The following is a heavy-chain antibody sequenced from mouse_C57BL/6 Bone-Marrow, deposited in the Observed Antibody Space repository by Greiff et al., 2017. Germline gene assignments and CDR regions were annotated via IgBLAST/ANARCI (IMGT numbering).Heavy chain of an antibody. CDR3: ARQPLFDY. CDR1: GFTFSSYG. CDR2: ISSGGSYT. J-gene: IGHJ2*01. Sequence: EVKLVESGGDLVKPGGSLKLSCAASGFTFSSYGMSWVRQTPDKRLEWVATISSGGSYTYYPDSVKGRFTISRDNAKNTLYLQMSSLKSEDTAMYYCARQPLFDYWGQGTTLTVSS. V-gene: IGHV5-6*01.